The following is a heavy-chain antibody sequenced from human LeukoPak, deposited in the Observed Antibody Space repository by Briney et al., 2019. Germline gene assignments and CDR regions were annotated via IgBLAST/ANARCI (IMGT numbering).Heavy chain of an antibody. V-gene: IGHV1-2*06. J-gene: IGHJ2*01. CDR3: ARDYYDSSGSYWYFDL. Sequence: ASVKVSCKASGYTFTGYYMHWVRQAPGQGLEWMGRINPNSGGTNYAQKFQGRVTMTRDTSISTAYMELSSLRSEDTAVYYCARDYYDSSGSYWYFDLWGRGTLVTVSS. CDR2: INPNSGGT. CDR1: GYTFTGYY. D-gene: IGHD3-22*01.